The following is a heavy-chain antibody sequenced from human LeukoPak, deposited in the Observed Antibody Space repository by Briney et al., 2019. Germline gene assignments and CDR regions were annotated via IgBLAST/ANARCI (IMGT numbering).Heavy chain of an antibody. CDR2: MGSSGTKI. V-gene: IGHV3-11*04. CDR1: GFTLSDYY. CDR3: ARGGWETYFDY. Sequence: SGGSLRLSCAASGFTLSDYYMSWVRQAPGRGLEWVSYMGSSGTKIYYTGSVKGRFTISRDIAKKSVYLQMNSLRAEDTAVYYCARGGWETYFDYWGLGTLVTVSS. J-gene: IGHJ4*02. D-gene: IGHD1-26*01.